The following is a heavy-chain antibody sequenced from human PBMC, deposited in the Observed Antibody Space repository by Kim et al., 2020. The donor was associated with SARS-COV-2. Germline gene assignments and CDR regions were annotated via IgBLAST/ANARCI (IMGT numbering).Heavy chain of an antibody. CDR2: IYYSGST. D-gene: IGHD4-17*01. CDR3: ASEFLTVTSDDAFDI. V-gene: IGHV4-39*01. CDR1: GGSISSSSYY. Sequence: SETLSLTCTVSGGSISSSSYYWGWIRQPPGKGLEWIGSIYYSGSTYYNPSLKSRVTISVDTSKNQFSLKLSSVTAADTAVYYCASEFLTVTSDDAFDIWGQGTMVTVSS. J-gene: IGHJ3*02.